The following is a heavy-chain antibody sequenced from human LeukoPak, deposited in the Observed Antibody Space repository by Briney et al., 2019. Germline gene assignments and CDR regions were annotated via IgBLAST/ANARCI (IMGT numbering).Heavy chain of an antibody. Sequence: PGRSLRLSCAASGFTFDDYAMHWVRQAPGKGLEWVSGISWNSGSIGYADSVKGRFTISRDNSKNTLYLQMNSLRAEDTAVYYCAKDSCSTTSCYRGVDYWGQGTLVTVSS. CDR2: ISWNSGSI. CDR3: AKDSCSTTSCYRGVDY. D-gene: IGHD2-2*01. CDR1: GFTFDDYA. V-gene: IGHV3-9*01. J-gene: IGHJ4*02.